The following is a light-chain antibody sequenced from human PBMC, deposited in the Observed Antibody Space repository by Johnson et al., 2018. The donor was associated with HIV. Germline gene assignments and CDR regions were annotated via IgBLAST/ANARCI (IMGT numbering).Light chain of an antibody. CDR1: SSNIGNNY. V-gene: IGLV1-51*02. Sequence: QSVLTQPPSVSAAPGQKVTISCSGSSSNIGNNYVSWYQQLPGTAPKLLIYENNKRPSGIPDRFPGPKSGTSASLAITGLQTGDEADYYFGTWDTSLRVYVFGTGIKVTVL. CDR3: GTWDTSLRVYV. CDR2: ENN. J-gene: IGLJ1*01.